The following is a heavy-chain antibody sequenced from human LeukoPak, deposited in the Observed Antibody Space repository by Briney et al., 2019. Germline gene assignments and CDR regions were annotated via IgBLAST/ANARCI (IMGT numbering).Heavy chain of an antibody. Sequence: GGSLRLSCAASGFSFSSYSMTWVRQAPGKGLEWVSSISSSSSYIYYADSVKGRFTISRDNAKNSLYLQMNSLRAEDTAVYYCARGNIPGSYYYYGMDVWGQGTTVTVSS. D-gene: IGHD2-2*01. CDR3: ARGNIPGSYYYYGMDV. J-gene: IGHJ6*02. CDR2: ISSSSSYI. CDR1: GFSFSSYS. V-gene: IGHV3-21*01.